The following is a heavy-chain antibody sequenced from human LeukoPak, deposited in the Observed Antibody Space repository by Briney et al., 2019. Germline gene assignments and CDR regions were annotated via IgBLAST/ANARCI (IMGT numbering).Heavy chain of an antibody. Sequence: GGSLRLSCAASGFTFSSYAMSWVRQAPGKGLEWVSAISGRGDATYYADSVKGRFTISRDNAKNSLYLQMNSLRAEDTAVYYCARDNYDSSTPYYFDYWGQGTLVTVSS. CDR3: ARDNYDSSTPYYFDY. D-gene: IGHD3-22*01. CDR2: ISGRGDAT. CDR1: GFTFSSYA. J-gene: IGHJ4*02. V-gene: IGHV3-23*01.